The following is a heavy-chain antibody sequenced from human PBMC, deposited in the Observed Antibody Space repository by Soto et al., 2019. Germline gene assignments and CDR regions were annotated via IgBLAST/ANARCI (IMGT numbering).Heavy chain of an antibody. Sequence: SETLSLTCAVYGGSFSGYYWSWIRQPPGKGLEWIGEINHSGSTNYNPSLKSRVTISVDTSKNQFSLKLSSVTAADTAVYYCAREAWLSWFDPWGQGTLVTVLS. CDR1: GGSFSGYY. CDR2: INHSGST. J-gene: IGHJ5*02. V-gene: IGHV4-34*01. D-gene: IGHD3-10*01. CDR3: AREAWLSWFDP.